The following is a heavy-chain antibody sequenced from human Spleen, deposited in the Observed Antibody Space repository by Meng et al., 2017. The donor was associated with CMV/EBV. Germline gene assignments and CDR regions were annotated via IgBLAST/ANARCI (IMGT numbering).Heavy chain of an antibody. D-gene: IGHD2-15*01. Sequence: QVPLKQCGAGLLKPSETLSLPCAVYGGSFSGYYWSWIRQPPGKGLEWIGEINHSGSTNYNPSLKSRVTISVDTSKNQFSLKLSSVTAADTAVYYCARARGYCSGGSCYSGFDYWGQGTLVTVSS. CDR2: INHSGST. CDR3: ARARGYCSGGSCYSGFDY. CDR1: GGSFSGYY. V-gene: IGHV4-34*01. J-gene: IGHJ4*02.